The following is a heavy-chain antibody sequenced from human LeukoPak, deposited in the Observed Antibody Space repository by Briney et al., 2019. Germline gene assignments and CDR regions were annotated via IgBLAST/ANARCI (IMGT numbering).Heavy chain of an antibody. CDR2: ISYDGSNK. D-gene: IGHD1-14*01. Sequence: GGSLRLSCAASGFTFSSYAMHWVRQAPGKGLEWVAVISYDGSNKYYADSVKGRFTISRDNSKNTLYLQMNSLRAEDTAVYYCARENHKSKDYWGQGTLVTVSS. CDR1: GFTFSSYA. V-gene: IGHV3-30-3*01. J-gene: IGHJ4*02. CDR3: ARENHKSKDY.